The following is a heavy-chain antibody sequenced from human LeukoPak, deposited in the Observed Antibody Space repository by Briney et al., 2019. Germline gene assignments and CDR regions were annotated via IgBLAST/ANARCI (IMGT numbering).Heavy chain of an antibody. V-gene: IGHV3-21*01. CDR2: ITSSRTYI. CDR1: GFTFSDYS. CDR3: ARVGGVWSILDY. J-gene: IGHJ4*02. Sequence: GGSLRLSCAASGFTFSDYSMNWVRQAPGEGLEWVSSITSSRTYIYYADSVKGRLTSSIDNAKTSLFLQINSLRAEDTAVYYCARVGGVWSILDYWGQGTLVTVSS. D-gene: IGHD6-19*01.